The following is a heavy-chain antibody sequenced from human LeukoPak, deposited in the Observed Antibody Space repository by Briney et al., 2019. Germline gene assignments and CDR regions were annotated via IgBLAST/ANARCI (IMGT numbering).Heavy chain of an antibody. J-gene: IGHJ2*01. CDR2: ISWNSGSI. V-gene: IGHV3-9*01. CDR1: GFTFDDYA. CDR3: AKAVAVAGKGYWYFDL. D-gene: IGHD6-19*01. Sequence: GRSLRLSCAASGFTFDDYAMHWVRQAPGKGLEWVSGISWNSGSIGYADSVKGRFTISRDNAKNCLYLQMNSLRAEDTALYYCAKAVAVAGKGYWYFDLWGRGTLVTVSS.